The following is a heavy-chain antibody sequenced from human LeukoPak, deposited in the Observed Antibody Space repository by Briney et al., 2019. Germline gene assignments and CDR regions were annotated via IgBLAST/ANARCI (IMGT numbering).Heavy chain of an antibody. Sequence: ASVKVSCKASGGTFSSYAISWVRQAPGQGLEWMGWIIPIFGAANYAQKFQGRVTITTDESTSTAYMELSSLRSEDTAVYYCARELAYCSTTSCYLAYWGQGTLVTVSS. D-gene: IGHD2-2*01. CDR3: ARELAYCSTTSCYLAY. V-gene: IGHV1-69*05. CDR1: GGTFSSYA. CDR2: IIPIFGAA. J-gene: IGHJ4*02.